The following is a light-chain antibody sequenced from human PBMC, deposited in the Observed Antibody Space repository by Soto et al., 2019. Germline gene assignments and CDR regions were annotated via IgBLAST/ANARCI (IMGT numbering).Light chain of an antibody. Sequence: ETMMTQSPDTLSVSLGERATLSCRASQSLRRSLAWYQQKPGQAPRLRSYDASTRATGSPARFSGSGAGTDCTLTISGLQSDDFAVQYRQQDNNWPQTFGQGTKGEIK. CDR1: QSLRRS. J-gene: IGKJ1*01. V-gene: IGKV3-15*01. CDR3: QQDNNWPQT. CDR2: DAS.